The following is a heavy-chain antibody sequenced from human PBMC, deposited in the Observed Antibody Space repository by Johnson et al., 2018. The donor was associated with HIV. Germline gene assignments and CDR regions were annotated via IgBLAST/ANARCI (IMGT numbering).Heavy chain of an antibody. CDR2: ISPSSGSI. CDR3: ARGGGWKGSFDI. D-gene: IGHD1-1*01. V-gene: IGHV3-11*04. CDR1: GFTFSDYY. J-gene: IGHJ3*02. Sequence: VQLVESGGGLVKPGGSLRLSCAASGFTFSDYYMSWIRQAPGKGPEWVSAISPSSGSIYYADSVKGRFTISRDNSKNTLYVEMNSLRAEDTAVYYCARGGGWKGSFDIWGQGTMVTVSS.